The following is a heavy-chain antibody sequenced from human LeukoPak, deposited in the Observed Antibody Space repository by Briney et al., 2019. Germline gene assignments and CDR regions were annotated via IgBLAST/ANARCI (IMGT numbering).Heavy chain of an antibody. Sequence: SETLSPTCTVSGGSISSYYWSWIRQPAGKGLEWIGRIYTSGSTNYNPSLKSRVTISVDKSKNQFSLKLSSVTAADTAVYYCAREVAAAGYYYYHYMEVWGKATSVPVSS. CDR1: GGSISSYY. CDR3: AREVAAAGYYYYHYMEV. D-gene: IGHD6-13*01. V-gene: IGHV4-4*07. J-gene: IGHJ6*03. CDR2: IYTSGST.